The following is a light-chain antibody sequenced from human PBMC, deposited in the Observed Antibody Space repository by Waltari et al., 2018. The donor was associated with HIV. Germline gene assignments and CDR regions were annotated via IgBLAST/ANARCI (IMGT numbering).Light chain of an antibody. V-gene: IGLV1-40*01. CDR3: QSYDDSLRGV. CDR1: NSNIGAGYD. Sequence: QSVLTQPPSVSGAPGQRVTISCTGTNSNIGAGYDVPWYQQLPGTAPKLLIYDNNNRPSGVPDRFSGSKSGTSASLAITGLQSEDEAHYYCQSYDDSLRGVFGGGTKLTVL. J-gene: IGLJ3*02. CDR2: DNN.